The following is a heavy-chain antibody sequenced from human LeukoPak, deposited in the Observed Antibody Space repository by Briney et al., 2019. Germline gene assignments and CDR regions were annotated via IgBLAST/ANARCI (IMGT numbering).Heavy chain of an antibody. D-gene: IGHD4-11*01. J-gene: IGHJ3*02. Sequence: GGCLRLSCAASEFTFSSYGMSWVRQAPGKGLEWVSSISGSGGSTQYADSVQGRIAISRDNSKNTLYLQMNSLRAEDTAVYYCASPVTPVTVTNAFDIWGQGTMVTVSS. CDR1: EFTFSSYG. CDR3: ASPVTPVTVTNAFDI. CDR2: ISGSGGST. V-gene: IGHV3-23*01.